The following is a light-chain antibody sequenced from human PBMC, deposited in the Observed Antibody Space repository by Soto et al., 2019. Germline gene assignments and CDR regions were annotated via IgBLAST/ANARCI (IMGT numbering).Light chain of an antibody. Sequence: EIVLTQSPGTLSLSPGERATLSCRASQSVRSSFFAWYQQKPGQAPRLLIYEVSVRATGIPDRFSGSGSGTDFTLTINRLEPEDFAVYYCQQYENSVMYTFGQGTKLEIK. CDR3: QQYENSVMYT. CDR1: QSVRSSF. V-gene: IGKV3-20*01. CDR2: EVS. J-gene: IGKJ2*01.